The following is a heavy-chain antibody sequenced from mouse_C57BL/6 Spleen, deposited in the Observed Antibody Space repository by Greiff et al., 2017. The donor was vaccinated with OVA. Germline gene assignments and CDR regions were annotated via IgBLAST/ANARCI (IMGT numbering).Heavy chain of an antibody. CDR2: IYPGDGDT. D-gene: IGHD2-10*02. Sequence: QVQLKQSGAELVKPGASVKISCKASGYAFSSYWMNWVKQRPGKGLEWIGQIYPGDGDTNYNGKFKGKATLTADKSSSTAYMQLSSLTSEDSAVYFCARSSSKGAMDYWGQGTSVTVSS. J-gene: IGHJ4*01. V-gene: IGHV1-80*01. CDR1: GYAFSSYW. CDR3: ARSSSKGAMDY.